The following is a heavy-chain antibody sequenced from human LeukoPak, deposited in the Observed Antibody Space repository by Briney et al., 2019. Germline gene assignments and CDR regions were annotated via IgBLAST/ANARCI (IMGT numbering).Heavy chain of an antibody. CDR3: ARDVGDIVTIPAAISVP. Sequence: ASVKVSCKASGYTFSSYGISWVRQAPGQGLEWMGWISASNGNTNYAQMLQGRVTMTTDTSTSTAYMEVGSLRSDDTAMYYCARDVGDIVTIPAAISVPWGQATLVTVSS. V-gene: IGHV1-18*01. CDR2: ISASNGNT. CDR1: GYTFSSYG. J-gene: IGHJ5*02. D-gene: IGHD2-2*01.